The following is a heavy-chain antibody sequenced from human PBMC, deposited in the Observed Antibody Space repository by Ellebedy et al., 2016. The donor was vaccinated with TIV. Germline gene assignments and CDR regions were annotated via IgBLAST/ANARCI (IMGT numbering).Heavy chain of an antibody. J-gene: IGHJ4*02. Sequence: AASVKVSCKASGFTFASYGISWVRQAPGQGLEWMGWISAYNDNIIYAQKFQGRVTMTTDTSTSTAYMELRSLRLDDTAVYYCARDLRGGLAAVDDASDCWGQGILVTVSS. CDR1: GFTFASYG. D-gene: IGHD4-23*01. CDR3: ARDLRGGLAAVDDASDC. V-gene: IGHV1-18*04. CDR2: ISAYNDNI.